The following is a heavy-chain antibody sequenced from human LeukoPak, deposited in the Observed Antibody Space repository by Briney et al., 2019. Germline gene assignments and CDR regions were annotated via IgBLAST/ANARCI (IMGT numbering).Heavy chain of an antibody. CDR2: IYYSGST. CDR3: ARVSGYNYVFNYFDY. V-gene: IGHV4-59*01. D-gene: IGHD5-24*01. Sequence: PSETLSLTCTVSGGSISSYYWSWLRQPPGKGLEGIGYIYYSGSTNYNPSLKSRVTISVDTSKNQLSLKLSSVTAADTAVYYCARVSGYNYVFNYFDYWGQGTLVTVSS. CDR1: GGSISSYY. J-gene: IGHJ4*02.